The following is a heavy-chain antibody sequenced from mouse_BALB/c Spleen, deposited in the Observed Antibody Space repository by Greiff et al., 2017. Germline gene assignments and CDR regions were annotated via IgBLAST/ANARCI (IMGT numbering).Heavy chain of an antibody. Sequence: VQLQQPGAELVKPGTSVKLSCKASGYNFTSYWINWVKLRPGQGLEWIGDIYPGSGSTNYNEKFKSKATLTVDTSSSTAYMQLSSLASEDSALYYCAREDGSREGFAYWGQGTLVTVSA. CDR2: IYPGSGST. CDR1: GYNFTSYW. D-gene: IGHD1-1*01. V-gene: IGHV1-55*01. J-gene: IGHJ3*01. CDR3: AREDGSREGFAY.